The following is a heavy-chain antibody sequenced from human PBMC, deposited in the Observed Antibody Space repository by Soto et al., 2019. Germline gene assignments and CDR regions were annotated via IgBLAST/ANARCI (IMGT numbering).Heavy chain of an antibody. D-gene: IGHD3-22*01. CDR1: GDTLTELS. CDR2: FDPEDGET. CDR3: ARDRGPSSGYYPYWFDP. J-gene: IGHJ5*02. Sequence: ASVKVSCEVCGDTLTELSMHWVRQAPGKGLEWMGGFDPEDGETIYAQKFQGRVTMTEDTSTDTAYMELSSLRSEDTAVYYCARDRGPSSGYYPYWFDPWGQGTLVTVSS. V-gene: IGHV1-24*01.